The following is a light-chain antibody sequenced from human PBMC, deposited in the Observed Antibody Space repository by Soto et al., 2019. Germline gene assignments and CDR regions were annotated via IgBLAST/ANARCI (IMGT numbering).Light chain of an antibody. J-gene: IGKJ4*01. Sequence: DIQMTQSPSSLSASVGDRVTITCRASQSISSYLIWYQHKSGEAPKLLIYGASSLYSGVPSRFSGSGSGTEFTLTINSLQPEDFATYYCQQSYSNPLTFGGGTKVEIK. CDR1: QSISSY. V-gene: IGKV1-39*01. CDR3: QQSYSNPLT. CDR2: GAS.